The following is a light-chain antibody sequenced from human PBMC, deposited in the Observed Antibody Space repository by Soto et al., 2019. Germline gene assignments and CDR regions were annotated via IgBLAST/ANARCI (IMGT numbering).Light chain of an antibody. CDR2: EVS. Sequence: QSVLTQPASVSGSPGQSITISCTGTSSDVGGYNYVSWYQQHPGKAPKLMIYEVSTRPSGVSNRFSGSKSGNTASLTISGLQAEDEADYYCSSYAGSSTFVVFGGGTKVTVL. CDR1: SSDVGGYNY. V-gene: IGLV2-23*02. J-gene: IGLJ2*01. CDR3: SSYAGSSTFVV.